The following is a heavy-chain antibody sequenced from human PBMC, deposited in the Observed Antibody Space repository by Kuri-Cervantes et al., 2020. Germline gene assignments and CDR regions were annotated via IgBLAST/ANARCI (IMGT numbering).Heavy chain of an antibody. J-gene: IGHJ4*02. CDR3: ARWGDTAMVREHYFDY. CDR1: GFTFSSYG. CDR2: ISYDGSNK. D-gene: IGHD5-18*01. V-gene: IGHV3-30*03. Sequence: GESLKISCAASGFTFSSYGMHWVRQAPGKGLEWVAVISYDGSNKYYADSVKGRFTISRDNSKNTLYLQMNSLRAEDTAVYYCARWGDTAMVREHYFDYWGQGTLVTVSS.